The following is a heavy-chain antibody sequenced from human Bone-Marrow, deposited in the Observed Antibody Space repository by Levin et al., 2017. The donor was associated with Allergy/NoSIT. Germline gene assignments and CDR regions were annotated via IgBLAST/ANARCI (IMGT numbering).Heavy chain of an antibody. CDR2: ISYDGSNK. D-gene: IGHD1-1*01. Sequence: SCAASGFTFSSYAMHWVRQAPGKGLEWVAVISYDGSNKYYADSVKGRFTISRDNSKNTLYLQMNSLRAEDTAVYYCARSWDNWNDGNYYGMDVWGQGTTVTVSS. CDR1: GFTFSSYA. J-gene: IGHJ6*02. CDR3: ARSWDNWNDGNYYGMDV. V-gene: IGHV3-30-3*01.